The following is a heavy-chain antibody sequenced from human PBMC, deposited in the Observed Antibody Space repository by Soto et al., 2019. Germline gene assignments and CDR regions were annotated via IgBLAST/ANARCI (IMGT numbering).Heavy chain of an antibody. CDR3: ARDKRYYGDYYFDY. CDR2: INPNSGGT. D-gene: IGHD4-17*01. J-gene: IGHJ4*02. V-gene: IGHV1-2*04. Sequence: ASVKVSCKASGYTFTGYYMHWVRQAPGQGLEWMGWINPNSGGTNYAQKFQGWVTMTRDTSISTAYMELSRLRSDDTAVYYCARDKRYYGDYYFDYWGQGTLVTVSS. CDR1: GYTFTGYY.